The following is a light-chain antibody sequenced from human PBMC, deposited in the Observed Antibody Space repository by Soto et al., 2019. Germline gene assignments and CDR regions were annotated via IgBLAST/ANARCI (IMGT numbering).Light chain of an antibody. J-gene: IGKJ1*01. Sequence: EIVLTQSPGTLSLSPGERATLSCRANQTLSSTYLAWYQQKPGQAPRLLIYGASTRATGIPDRFSGSGSGTDFTLTISRLEPEDFAVYYCQQYASSPVTFGPGTRVEVK. V-gene: IGKV3-20*01. CDR2: GAS. CDR3: QQYASSPVT. CDR1: QTLSSTY.